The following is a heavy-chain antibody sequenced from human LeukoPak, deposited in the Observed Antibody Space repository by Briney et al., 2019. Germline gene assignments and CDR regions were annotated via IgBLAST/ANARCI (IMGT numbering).Heavy chain of an antibody. D-gene: IGHD3-3*01. J-gene: IGHJ6*03. CDR3: ARVNDDFWSGSMHV. CDR1: GGSISSYY. V-gene: IGHV4-59*01. CDR2: IYYSGST. Sequence: SETLSLTCTVSGGSISSYYWSWIRQPPGKGLEWIGYIYYSGSTNYNPSLKSRVTISVDTSKNQFSLKLSSVTVADTAVYYCARVNDDFWSGSMHVWGKGTTVTVSS.